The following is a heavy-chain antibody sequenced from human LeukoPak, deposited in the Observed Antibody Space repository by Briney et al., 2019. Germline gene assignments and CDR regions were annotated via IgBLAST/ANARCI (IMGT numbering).Heavy chain of an antibody. V-gene: IGHV6-1*01. Sequence: SQTLAVTCAISGDSVSSNSAAWNWIRQSPSRGLEWLGRTYYWSKWFDDYAVSVKSRVTINPDTSKNQFSLKLSSVTAADTAVYYCARHLSSSWYYFDYWGQGTLVTVSS. CDR3: ARHLSSSWYYFDY. CDR2: TYYWSKWFD. D-gene: IGHD6-13*01. CDR1: GDSVSSNSAA. J-gene: IGHJ4*02.